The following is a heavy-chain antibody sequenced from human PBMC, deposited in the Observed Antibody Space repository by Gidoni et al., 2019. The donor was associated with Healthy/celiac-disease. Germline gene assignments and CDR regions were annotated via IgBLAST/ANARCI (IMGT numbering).Heavy chain of an antibody. V-gene: IGHV2-70*01. CDR2: IDWDDDK. D-gene: IGHD3-10*01. Sequence: QVTLRESGPALVKPTKTLTLTCTFYGFSLSTSGMCVSWIRQPPGKALEWLALIDWDDDKYYSTSLKTSLTISKDTSKNQVVLTMTNMDPVDTATYYCARMTKYYYCSGSPKDYYYYGMDVWGQGTTVTVSS. CDR1: GFSLSTSGMC. CDR3: ARMTKYYYCSGSPKDYYYYGMDV. J-gene: IGHJ6*02.